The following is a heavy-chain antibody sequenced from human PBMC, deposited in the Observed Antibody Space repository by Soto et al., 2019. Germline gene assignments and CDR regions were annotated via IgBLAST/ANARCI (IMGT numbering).Heavy chain of an antibody. CDR3: ARTKGSTVTYYFDY. V-gene: IGHV2-5*02. CDR1: GFSLSTSKVG. CDR2: IYWDDDK. J-gene: IGHJ4*02. D-gene: IGHD4-17*01. Sequence: QITLKESGPTLVKPTQTLTLTCTFSGFSLSTSKVGVGWIRQPPGKALEWLVFIYWDDDKRYSPSLKSRLTNTKDTYKNQVVLTMTNMDPVDTATYYCARTKGSTVTYYFDYWGQGTMVTASS.